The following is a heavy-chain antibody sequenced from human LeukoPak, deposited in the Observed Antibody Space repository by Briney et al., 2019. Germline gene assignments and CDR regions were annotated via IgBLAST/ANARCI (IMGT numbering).Heavy chain of an antibody. J-gene: IGHJ4*02. CDR1: GFTFSSYS. CDR2: ISSSSSYI. CDR3: ARVGYYDSSGYSDY. Sequence: PGGSLRLSCAASGFTFSSYSMNWVRQAPGKGLEWVSSISSSSSYIYYADSVKGRFTISRDNSKNTLYLQMNSLRAEDTAVYYCARVGYYDSSGYSDYWGQGTLVTVSS. D-gene: IGHD3-22*01. V-gene: IGHV3-21*01.